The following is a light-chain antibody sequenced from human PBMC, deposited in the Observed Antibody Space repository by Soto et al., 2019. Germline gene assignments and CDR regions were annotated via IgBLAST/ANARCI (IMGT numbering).Light chain of an antibody. CDR2: EVS. CDR1: SSDVGGYNY. CDR3: SSYEGYNSYV. J-gene: IGLJ1*01. Sequence: QSVLTQPPSASGSPGQSVTISCTGTSSDVGGYNYVSWYQQHPGKAPKLMIYEVSKRPSGVPDRFSGSKFGNAASLTVSGLQAEDEADYYCSSYEGYNSYVFGTGTKVTVL. V-gene: IGLV2-8*01.